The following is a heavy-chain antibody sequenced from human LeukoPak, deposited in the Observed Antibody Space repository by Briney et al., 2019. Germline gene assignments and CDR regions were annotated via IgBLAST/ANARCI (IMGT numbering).Heavy chain of an antibody. CDR3: AKRGGDNSGYHRGAFDI. CDR1: GFTFSSYA. J-gene: IGHJ3*02. Sequence: GGSLRLSCAASGFTFSSYAMSWVRQAPGKGLEWVSAISGSGGSTYYADSVKGRFTISRDNSKNTLYLQMNSLRAEDTAVYYCAKRGGDNSGYHRGAFDIWGQGTVVTVSS. V-gene: IGHV3-23*01. D-gene: IGHD3-22*01. CDR2: ISGSGGST.